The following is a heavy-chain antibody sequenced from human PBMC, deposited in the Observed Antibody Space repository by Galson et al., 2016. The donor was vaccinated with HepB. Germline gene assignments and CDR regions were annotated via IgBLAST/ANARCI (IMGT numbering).Heavy chain of an antibody. CDR2: IEGDGTRP. Sequence: SLRLSCAVSGFTFRNHQMHWIRQVPGKGLMWVARIEGDGTRPIYAASVEGRFIISSDSAENTVYLQMNRLRGEDTALYYCARYLSGPDRWGQGTLVTVSP. CDR3: ARYLSGPDR. J-gene: IGHJ5*02. CDR1: GFTFRNHQ. D-gene: IGHD3-9*01. V-gene: IGHV3-74*01.